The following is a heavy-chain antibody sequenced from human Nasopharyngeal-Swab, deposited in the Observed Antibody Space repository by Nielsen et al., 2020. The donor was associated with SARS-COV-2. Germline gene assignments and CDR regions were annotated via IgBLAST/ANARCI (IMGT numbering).Heavy chain of an antibody. CDR3: AREYSGSYLGVDY. Sequence: GESLKISCEASGFTFSDYYMIWIRQAPGKGLEWVSYISSSSSYTNYADSVKGRFTISRDNAKNSLYLQMNSLRAEDTAVYYCAREYSGSYLGVDYWGQGTLVTVSS. V-gene: IGHV3-11*05. D-gene: IGHD1-26*01. CDR1: GFTFSDYY. J-gene: IGHJ4*02. CDR2: ISSSSSYT.